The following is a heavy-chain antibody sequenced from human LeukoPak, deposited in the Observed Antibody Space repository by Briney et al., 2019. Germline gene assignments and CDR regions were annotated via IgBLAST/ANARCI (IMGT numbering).Heavy chain of an antibody. CDR3: AKGGWSSLEY. V-gene: IGHV3-53*01. CDR1: GLTVSGNY. J-gene: IGHJ4*02. CDR2: IYGGGST. Sequence: GGSLRLSCVVSGLTVSGNYMSWVRQAPGKGLEWISVIYGGGSTYHADSVKGRFTIFRDNSENTLYLQMNSLRAEDTAVYYCAKGGWSSLEYWGQGTLVTVSS. D-gene: IGHD3-16*02.